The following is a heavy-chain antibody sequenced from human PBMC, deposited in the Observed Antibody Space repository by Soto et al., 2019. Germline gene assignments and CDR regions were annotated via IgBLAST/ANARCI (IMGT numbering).Heavy chain of an antibody. V-gene: IGHV3-23*01. D-gene: IGHD3-3*01. J-gene: IGHJ6*02. CDR3: AKDKYRFLEWLGPYYYGMDV. CDR2: ISGSGGST. Sequence: GGSLRLSCAASGFTFSSYAMSWVRQAPGKGLEWVSAISGSGGSTYYADSVKGRFTISRDNSKNTLYLQMNSLRAEDTAVYYCAKDKYRFLEWLGPYYYGMDVWGQGTTVTV. CDR1: GFTFSSYA.